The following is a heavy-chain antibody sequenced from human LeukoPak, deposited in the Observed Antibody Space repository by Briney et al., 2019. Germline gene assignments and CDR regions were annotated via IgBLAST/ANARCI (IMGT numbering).Heavy chain of an antibody. J-gene: IGHJ3*02. CDR3: ARRLGLGYGDYESAFDI. CDR1: GGTFSSYA. D-gene: IGHD4-17*01. Sequence: SVKVSCKASGGTFSSYAISWVRQAPGQGLEWMGRIIPIFGTANYAQKFQGRVTITTDESTSTAYMELSSLRSEDTAVYYCARRLGLGYGDYESAFDIWGQGIMVTVSS. V-gene: IGHV1-69*05. CDR2: IIPIFGTA.